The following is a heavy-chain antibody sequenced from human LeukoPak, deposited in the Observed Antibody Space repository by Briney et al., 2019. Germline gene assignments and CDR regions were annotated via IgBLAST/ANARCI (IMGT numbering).Heavy chain of an antibody. CDR3: ARDGCSSTSCVDY. V-gene: IGHV3-48*01. CDR1: GFTLSSYS. D-gene: IGHD2-2*01. CDR2: ISSSSSTI. J-gene: IGHJ4*02. Sequence: GGSLRLSCAASGFTLSSYSMNWVRQAPGNGLEWVSYISSSSSTIYYADSVKGRFTISRDNAKNSLYQQMNSMRAEDTAVYYCARDGCSSTSCVDYWGQGTLVTVSS.